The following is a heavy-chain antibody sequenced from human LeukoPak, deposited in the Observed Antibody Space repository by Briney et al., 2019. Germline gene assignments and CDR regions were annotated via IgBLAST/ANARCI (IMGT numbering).Heavy chain of an antibody. Sequence: GASVKVSCKASGYTFTSYAMHWVRQAPGQRLEWMGWVNAGNGNTKYSQKFQGRVTITRDTSASTAYMELSSLRSEDTAVYYCARQYYDTWEDALDIWGQGTMVTVSS. D-gene: IGHD3-22*01. CDR1: GYTFTSYA. V-gene: IGHV1-3*01. CDR3: ARQYYDTWEDALDI. CDR2: VNAGNGNT. J-gene: IGHJ3*02.